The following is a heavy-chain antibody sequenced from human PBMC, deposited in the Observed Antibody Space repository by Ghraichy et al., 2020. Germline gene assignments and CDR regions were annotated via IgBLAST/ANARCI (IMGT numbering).Heavy chain of an antibody. CDR3: ARCYSHINTYYDFWSGYYFDY. J-gene: IGHJ4*02. CDR2: ISAYNGNT. CDR1: GYTFTSYG. V-gene: IGHV1-18*01. D-gene: IGHD3-3*01. Sequence: ASVKVSCKASGYTFTSYGISWVRQAPGQGLEWMGWISAYNGNTNYAQKLQGRVTMTTDTSTSTAYMELRSLRSDDTAVYYCARCYSHINTYYDFWSGYYFDYWGQGTLVTVSS.